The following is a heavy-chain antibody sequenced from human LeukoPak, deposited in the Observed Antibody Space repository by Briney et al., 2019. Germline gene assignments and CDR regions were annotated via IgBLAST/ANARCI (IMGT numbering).Heavy chain of an antibody. D-gene: IGHD3-22*01. CDR3: AKNRVVNDFDS. CDR1: GFTLSNYA. V-gene: IGHV3-23*01. J-gene: IGHJ4*02. CDR2: VSGSGGNT. Sequence: GGSLRLSCAASGFTLSNYAMAWVRQDPGKGLEWVAAVSGSGGNTYYADSVKGRFTISRDNSKSTLFLQMNSLRAEDTAVYYCAKNRVVNDFDSWGQGTLVTVSS.